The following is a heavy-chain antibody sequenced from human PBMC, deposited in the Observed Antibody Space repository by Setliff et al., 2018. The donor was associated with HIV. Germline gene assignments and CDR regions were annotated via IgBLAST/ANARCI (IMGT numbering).Heavy chain of an antibody. Sequence: PGESLKISCAASGFTFSGYGMYWVRQAPGKGLEWVAFIRYDGDNKYYADSVKGRFTISRDNSKNTLYLQMNSLRAKDAAVYYCAKAFGYCSGGSCPVLMDVWGKGTTVTVS. CDR2: IRYDGDNK. CDR1: GFTFSGYG. J-gene: IGHJ6*03. D-gene: IGHD2-15*01. V-gene: IGHV3-30*02. CDR3: AKAFGYCSGGSCPVLMDV.